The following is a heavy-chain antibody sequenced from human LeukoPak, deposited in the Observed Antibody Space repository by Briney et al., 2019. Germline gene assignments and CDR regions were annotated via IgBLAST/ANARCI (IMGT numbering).Heavy chain of an antibody. V-gene: IGHV3-11*04. Sequence: GGSLRLSCEASGFNFSDYYMSWIRQAPGKGLEWLSYISTSSNTIYYAESVKGRFTISRDNAKNSLYLQMNSLRAEDTAVYYCARVKEASAFDIWGQGTMVTVSS. CDR1: GFNFSDYY. CDR2: ISTSSNTI. J-gene: IGHJ3*02. D-gene: IGHD5-12*01. CDR3: ARVKEASAFDI.